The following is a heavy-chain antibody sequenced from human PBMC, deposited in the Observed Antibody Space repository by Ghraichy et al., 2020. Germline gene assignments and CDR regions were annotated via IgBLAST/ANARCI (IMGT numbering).Heavy chain of an antibody. CDR3: AKYIYYYGSGSYAPNYYYTGMDF. J-gene: IGHJ6*02. D-gene: IGHD3-10*01. CDR1: GFTFDDYA. V-gene: IGHV3-9*01. CDR2: ISWNRGNI. Sequence: LSLTCAASGFTFDDYAMHWVRQAPGKGLEWVSGISWNRGNIDYADSVKGRFTISRDNAKNSRYLQMSSLRAEDTALYYCAKYIYYYGSGSYAPNYYYTGMDFWGQGTTVTVSS.